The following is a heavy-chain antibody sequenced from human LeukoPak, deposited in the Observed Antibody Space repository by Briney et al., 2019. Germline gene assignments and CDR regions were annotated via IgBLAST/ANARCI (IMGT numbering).Heavy chain of an antibody. CDR2: IRYDGSNK. J-gene: IGHJ4*02. CDR3: ARDNCTGTSCHHFDY. CDR1: GFSFSSYG. Sequence: GGSLRLSCVASGFSFSSYGMHWVRQAPGKGLEWVAFIRYDGSNKYYADSVKGRFTISRDNSKNTLYLQMNTLRAEDTAVYYCARDNCTGTSCHHFDYWGQGTLVTVSS. D-gene: IGHD2-2*01. V-gene: IGHV3-30*02.